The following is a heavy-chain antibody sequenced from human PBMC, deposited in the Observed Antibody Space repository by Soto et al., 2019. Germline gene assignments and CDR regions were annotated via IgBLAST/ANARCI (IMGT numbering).Heavy chain of an antibody. D-gene: IGHD6-13*01. CDR1: GGSISSYY. J-gene: IGHJ4*02. CDR3: ASGYSSSLVQGALDY. CDR2: IYYSGST. V-gene: IGHV4-59*01. Sequence: SETLSLTCTVSGGSISSYYWSWIRQPPGKGLEWIGYIYYSGSTNYNPSLKSRVTISVDTSKNQFSLKLSSVTAADTAVYYCASGYSSSLVQGALDYWGQGTLVTVSS.